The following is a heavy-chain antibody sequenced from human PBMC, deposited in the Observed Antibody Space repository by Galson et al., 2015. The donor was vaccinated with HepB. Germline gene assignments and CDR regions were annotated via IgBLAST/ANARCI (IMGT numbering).Heavy chain of an antibody. V-gene: IGHV1-18*01. CDR3: ATARYSTSPPDN. Sequence: SVKVSCKASGYTFTKFGISWVRQAPGQGLEWMAWISGYSGNTNYAQKFQGRVTMTTDTSTSTAYMELRSLTSDDTAVYYCATARYSTSPPDNWGQGILVTVSS. CDR2: ISGYSGNT. D-gene: IGHD6-6*01. CDR1: GYTFTKFG. J-gene: IGHJ4*02.